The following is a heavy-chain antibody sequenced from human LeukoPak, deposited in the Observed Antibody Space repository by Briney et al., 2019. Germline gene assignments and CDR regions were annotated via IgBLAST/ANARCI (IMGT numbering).Heavy chain of an antibody. Sequence: ASVKVSCKASGYTFSSYHIHWVRQAPGQGLEWMGIINPSAGSTTYAQKFQGRVTMTRDTSTSTVYMELSSLRSDDTAVFYCARGGSGWYSDYWGQGTLVTVSS. CDR2: INPSAGST. V-gene: IGHV1-46*03. CDR1: GYTFSSYH. J-gene: IGHJ4*02. D-gene: IGHD6-19*01. CDR3: ARGGSGWYSDY.